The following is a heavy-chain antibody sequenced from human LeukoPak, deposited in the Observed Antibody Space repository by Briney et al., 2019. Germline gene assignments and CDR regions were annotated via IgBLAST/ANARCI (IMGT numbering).Heavy chain of an antibody. Sequence: PGRSLRLSCAASGFTFTAYPIHWVRQAPGKGLEWVAVMSSDGNAMFYADSVKGRFTISRDNSKNTLYLQTNSLRAEDTAVYYCVRESEYYFDHSASFDYWGQGTLVTVSS. CDR2: MSSDGNAM. CDR1: GFTFTAYP. V-gene: IGHV3-30-3*01. CDR3: VRESEYYFDHSASFDY. J-gene: IGHJ4*02. D-gene: IGHD3-22*01.